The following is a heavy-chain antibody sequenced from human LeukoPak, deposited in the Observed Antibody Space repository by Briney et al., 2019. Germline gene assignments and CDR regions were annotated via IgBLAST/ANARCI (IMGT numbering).Heavy chain of an antibody. J-gene: IGHJ3*01. CDR3: ARGPAAGTIMA. CDR1: GFTFSSYW. CDR2: IWYDGSNK. D-gene: IGHD6-13*01. Sequence: GGSLRLSCAASGFTFSSYWMSWVRQAPGKGLEWVAVIWYDGSNKYYADSVKGRFTISRDNSKNTLYLQMNSLRAEDTAVYYCARGPAAGTIMAWGQGTMVTVSS. V-gene: IGHV3-33*08.